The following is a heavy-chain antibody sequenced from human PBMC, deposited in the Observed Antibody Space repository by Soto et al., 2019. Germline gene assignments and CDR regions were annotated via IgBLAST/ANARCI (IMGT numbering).Heavy chain of an antibody. CDR1: GGSISSGGYY. V-gene: IGHV4-31*03. J-gene: IGHJ6*02. D-gene: IGHD6-13*01. Sequence: SETLSLTCTVSGGSISSGGYYWSLILHHPGKGLEWIGYIYYSGSTYYNPSLKSRVTISVDTSKNQFSLKLSSVTAADTAVYYCAREAAGNSGMYYYYYGMDVWGQGTTVTVSS. CDR2: IYYSGST. CDR3: AREAAGNSGMYYYYYGMDV.